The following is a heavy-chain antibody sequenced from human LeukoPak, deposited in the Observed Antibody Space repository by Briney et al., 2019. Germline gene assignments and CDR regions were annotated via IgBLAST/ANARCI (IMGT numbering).Heavy chain of an antibody. V-gene: IGHV3-20*04. CDR3: ARVQVDDYVWGSYRDYYYYYMDV. CDR2: INWNGGRT. Sequence: GGSLRLSCAASGFTFDDYGMSWVRQGPGKGLEWVSGINWNGGRTGYADSVKGRFTISRDNAKNSLYLQMNSLRAEDTAVYYCARVQVDDYVWGSYRDYYYYYMDVWGKGTTVTVSS. J-gene: IGHJ6*03. D-gene: IGHD3-16*02. CDR1: GFTFDDYG.